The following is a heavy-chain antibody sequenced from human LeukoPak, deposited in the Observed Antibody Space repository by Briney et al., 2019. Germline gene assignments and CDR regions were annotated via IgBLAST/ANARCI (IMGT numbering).Heavy chain of an antibody. CDR2: IAYDGNNK. V-gene: IGHV3-30-3*01. CDR3: ARDYSPAAIAGGYYFDY. CDR1: GFIFNDYA. J-gene: IGHJ4*02. D-gene: IGHD2-2*01. Sequence: GGSLRLSCAASGFIFNDYAMHWVRQAPGKGLEWVAVIAYDGNNKYYADSVKGRFTISRDYSKNTMYLQVNSLRAEDTAVYYCARDYSPAAIAGGYYFDYWGQGTLVTVSS.